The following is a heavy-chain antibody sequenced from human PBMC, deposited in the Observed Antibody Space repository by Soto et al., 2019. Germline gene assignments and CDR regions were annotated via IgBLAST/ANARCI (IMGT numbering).Heavy chain of an antibody. CDR1: GYKFISHS. V-gene: IGHV1-18*01. CDR3: ARGAFCGGAPGCRDMDV. J-gene: IGHJ6*02. D-gene: IGHD2-21*01. CDR2: ISAYNGNT. Sequence: ASVKVSCKSSGYKFISHSITWVRQAPGQGLEWMGRISAYNGNTNYAQKLQGRVTMTTDTSTNTAYMELRSLRSDDTAVYYCARGAFCGGAPGCRDMDVWGQGTTVTVSS.